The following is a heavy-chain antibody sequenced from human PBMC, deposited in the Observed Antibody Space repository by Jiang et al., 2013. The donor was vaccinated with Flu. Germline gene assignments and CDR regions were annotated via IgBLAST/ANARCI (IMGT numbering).Heavy chain of an antibody. CDR2: IIPIFGTT. V-gene: IGHV1-69*01. J-gene: IGHJ4*02. Sequence: SGAEVKKAGSSVKVSCKASGGTFSSYLITWVRQAPGQGLEWMGGIIPIFGTTNYAQKFQDRVTITADESTSTAYMELNSLRSEDTAVYYCAKAYGSQTRNYFDYWGPGNPGHRLL. CDR3: AKAYGSQTRNYFDY. D-gene: IGHD3-10*01. CDR1: GGTFSSYL.